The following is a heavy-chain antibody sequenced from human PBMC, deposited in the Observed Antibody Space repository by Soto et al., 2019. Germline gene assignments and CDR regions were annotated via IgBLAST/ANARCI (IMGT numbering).Heavy chain of an antibody. CDR1: GFSLSTSGVG. D-gene: IGHD2-21*02. CDR2: IYWDDDK. CDR3: AHRGKSDVYFDY. Sequence: SGPTLVKPTQTLTLTCTFSGFSLSTSGVGVGWIRQPPGKALEWLSLIYWDDDKRYSPSLKRRLTITKDTSKNQVVLTMTNMDPVDTATYYCAHRGKSDVYFDYWGQGALVTVSS. V-gene: IGHV2-5*02. J-gene: IGHJ4*02.